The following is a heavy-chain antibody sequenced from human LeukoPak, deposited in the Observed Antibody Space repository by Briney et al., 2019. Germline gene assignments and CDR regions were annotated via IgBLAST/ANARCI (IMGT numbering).Heavy chain of an antibody. CDR1: GYTFTSYG. J-gene: IGHJ4*02. CDR3: ARMSVTMIVDPSDY. Sequence: ASVKVSCKASGYTFTSYGISWVRQAPGQGLEWMRWISAYNGNTNYAQKLQGRVTMTTDTSTSTAYMELRSLRSDDTAVYYCARMSVTMIVDPSDYWGQGTLVTVSS. D-gene: IGHD3-22*01. V-gene: IGHV1-18*01. CDR2: ISAYNGNT.